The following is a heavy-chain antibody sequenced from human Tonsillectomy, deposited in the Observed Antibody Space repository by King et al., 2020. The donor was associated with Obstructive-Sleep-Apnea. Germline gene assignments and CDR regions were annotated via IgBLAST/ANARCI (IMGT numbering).Heavy chain of an antibody. CDR3: AKDWRPNWSADNLPLDY. D-gene: IGHD1-1*01. CDR1: GFTFRSYG. CDR2: ISYEGTKK. J-gene: IGHJ4*02. Sequence: VQLVESGGGVVQPGRSLRLSCAASGFTFRSYGMHWVRQAPGKGLEWVAFISYEGTKKYYADSVKGRFNISRENSKNTLYLQMNRLRGGDTAIYYLAKDWRPNWSADNLPLDYWGQGTLVTVSS. V-gene: IGHV3-30*18.